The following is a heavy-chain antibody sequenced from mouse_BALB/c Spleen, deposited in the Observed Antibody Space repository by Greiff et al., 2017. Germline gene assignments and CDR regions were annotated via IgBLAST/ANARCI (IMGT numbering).Heavy chain of an antibody. D-gene: IGHD2-4*01. V-gene: IGHV2-9*02. Sequence: VQGVESGPGLVAPSQSLSITCTVSGFSLTSYGVHWVRQPPGKGLEWLGVIWAGGSTNYNSALMSRLSISKDNSKSQVFLKMNSLQTDDTAMYYCARAVSTMITPWFAYWGQGTLVTVSA. CDR2: IWAGGST. J-gene: IGHJ3*01. CDR3: ARAVSTMITPWFAY. CDR1: GFSLTSYG.